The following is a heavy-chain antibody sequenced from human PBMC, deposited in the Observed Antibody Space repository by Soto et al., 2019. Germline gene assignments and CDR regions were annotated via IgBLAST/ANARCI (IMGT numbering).Heavy chain of an antibody. CDR2: INGDGSST. D-gene: IGHD4-17*01. V-gene: IGHV3-74*01. Sequence: EVQLVESGGGLVQPGGSLRLSCAASGFAFSGYWLHWVRQVPGKGLEWVSRINGDGSSTNYADSVKGRFTISRDNAKNTVYVQMNNLRADDTAVYYCTRGGTVTTRWGLFDQWGQGTQVTVSS. CDR1: GFAFSGYW. CDR3: TRGGTVTTRWGLFDQ. J-gene: IGHJ4*02.